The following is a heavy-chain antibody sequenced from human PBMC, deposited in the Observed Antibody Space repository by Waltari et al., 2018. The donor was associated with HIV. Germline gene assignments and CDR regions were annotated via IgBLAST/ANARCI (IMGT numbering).Heavy chain of an antibody. CDR3: ARTFTIFGIVKGGFDS. J-gene: IGHJ4*02. CDR1: GHSFSTYW. CDR2: IDPGDSDT. Sequence: EVQLVQSGAEVKKPGESLKISCQGSGHSFSTYWIAWVSQMPGKGLEWMGIIDPGDSDTRYSPSFQGQVTISADKSISTAYLQWNSLKASDTAMYYCARTFTIFGIVKGGFDSWGQGTLVTVSS. D-gene: IGHD3-3*01. V-gene: IGHV5-51*01.